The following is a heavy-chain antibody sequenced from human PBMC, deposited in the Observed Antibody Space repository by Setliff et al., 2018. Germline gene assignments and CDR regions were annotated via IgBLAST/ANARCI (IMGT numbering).Heavy chain of an antibody. Sequence: LRLSCAASGFTVSSNDMSWVRQAPGKGLEWIALLYGGGNTFYADSVKGRFTISRDNSKNTLYLQMNSLRPEDTAVYHCARGISGSYYFYYGMDVWGQGTTVTVSS. CDR1: GFTVSSND. D-gene: IGHD1-26*01. CDR3: ARGISGSYYFYYGMDV. CDR2: LYGGGNT. V-gene: IGHV3-53*05. J-gene: IGHJ6*02.